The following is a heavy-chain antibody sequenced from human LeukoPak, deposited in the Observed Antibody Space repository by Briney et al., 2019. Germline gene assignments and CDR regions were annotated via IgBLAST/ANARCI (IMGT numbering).Heavy chain of an antibody. CDR2: IYTSGST. Sequence: SETLSLTCTVSGGSISSYYWSWIRQPAGKGLEWIGRIYTSGSTNYNPSLKSRVTMSVDTSKNQFSLKLSSVTAADTAVYYCARGIDSRSGYYFDYWGQGTLVTVSS. V-gene: IGHV4-4*07. CDR1: GGSISSYY. J-gene: IGHJ4*02. D-gene: IGHD6-13*01. CDR3: ARGIDSRSGYYFDY.